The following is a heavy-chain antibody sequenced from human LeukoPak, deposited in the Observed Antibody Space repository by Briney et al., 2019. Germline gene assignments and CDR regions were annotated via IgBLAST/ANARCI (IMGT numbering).Heavy chain of an antibody. V-gene: IGHV4-4*07. J-gene: IGHJ4*02. CDR1: GGSISSYY. Sequence: SETLSLTCTVSGGSISSYYWSWIRQPAGKGLEWIGRIYISGSTKYNPSLKSRVTISVDTSKNQFSLKLSSVTAADTAVYYCARNNGYSSGWYLDYWGQGTLVTVSS. CDR2: IYISGST. CDR3: ARNNGYSSGWYLDY. D-gene: IGHD6-19*01.